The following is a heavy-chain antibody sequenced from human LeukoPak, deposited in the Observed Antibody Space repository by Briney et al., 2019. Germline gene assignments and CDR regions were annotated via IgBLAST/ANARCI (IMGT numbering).Heavy chain of an antibody. CDR3: AKEGGAAAVAGLFDY. V-gene: IGHV3-23*01. D-gene: IGHD6-19*01. CDR1: GFTFSSYA. Sequence: GGSLRLSCAASGFTFSSYAMSWVRRAPGKGLEWVSAISGSGGSTYYADSVKGRFTISRDNSKNTVYLQVNSLRAKDTAVYYCAKEGGAAAVAGLFDYWGQGTLVTVSS. CDR2: ISGSGGST. J-gene: IGHJ4*02.